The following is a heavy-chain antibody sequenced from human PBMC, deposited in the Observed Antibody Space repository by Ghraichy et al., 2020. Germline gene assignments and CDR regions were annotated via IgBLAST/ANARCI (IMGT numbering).Heavy chain of an antibody. CDR3: ARDRTGYYYYYGMDV. V-gene: IGHV4-34*01. Sequence: PETLSLTCAVYGGSFSGYYWSWIRQPPGKGLEWIGEINHSRSTNYNPSLKSRVTISVDTSKNQFSLKLSSVTAADTAVYYCARDRTGYYYYYGMDVWGQGTTVTVSS. CDR2: INHSRST. J-gene: IGHJ6*02. D-gene: IGHD1-1*01. CDR1: GGSFSGYY.